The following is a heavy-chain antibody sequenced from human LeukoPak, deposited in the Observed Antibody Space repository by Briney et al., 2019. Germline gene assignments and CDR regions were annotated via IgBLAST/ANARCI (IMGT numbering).Heavy chain of an antibody. CDR2: INHSGST. CDR1: GGSFSGYY. CDR3: ARGCVFDY. Sequence: SETLSLTCAVYGGSFSGYYWSWIRQPPGKGLEWIGEINHSGSTNYNPSLKSRVTISVDTSKNQFSLELSSVTAADTAVYYCARGCVFDYWGQGTPVTVSS. J-gene: IGHJ4*02. V-gene: IGHV4-34*01.